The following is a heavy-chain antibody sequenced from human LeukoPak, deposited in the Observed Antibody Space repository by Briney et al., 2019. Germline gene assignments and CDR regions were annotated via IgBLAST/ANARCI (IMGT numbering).Heavy chain of an antibody. D-gene: IGHD5-18*01. CDR1: GYSFTSYW. Sequence: GASLQISCRASGYSFTSYWIGWVRQMPGKGLEWMGIIDPSDSETRYTPSFQGQVTISVDKSLTTADLQWNSLKASDTVMYYCARQTAMGRSGDYWGQGTLVTVSS. V-gene: IGHV5-51*01. J-gene: IGHJ4*02. CDR3: ARQTAMGRSGDY. CDR2: IDPSDSET.